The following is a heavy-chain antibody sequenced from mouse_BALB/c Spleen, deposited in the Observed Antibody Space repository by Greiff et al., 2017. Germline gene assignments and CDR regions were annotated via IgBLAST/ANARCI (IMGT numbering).Heavy chain of an antibody. Sequence: VQLVESGAELARPGASVKMSCKASGYTFTSYTMHWVKQRPGQGLEWIGYINPSSGYTNYNQKFKDKATLTADKSSSTAYMQLSSLTSEDSAVYYCARITTVVNWYFDVWGAGTTVTVSS. CDR1: GYTFTSYT. CDR2: INPSSGYT. V-gene: IGHV1-4*01. CDR3: ARITTVVNWYFDV. D-gene: IGHD1-1*01. J-gene: IGHJ1*01.